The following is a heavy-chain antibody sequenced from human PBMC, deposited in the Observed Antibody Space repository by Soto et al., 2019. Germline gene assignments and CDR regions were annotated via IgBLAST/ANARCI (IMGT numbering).Heavy chain of an antibody. CDR1: GGSISSSYHY. J-gene: IGHJ4*02. Sequence: SETLSLICTVSGGSISSSYHYWGWMRQSPGKGLEWIGNIYYSGRTYYNPSLESRVTISVDTSKNQFSLKLSSVTAADTSVYYCARRGYYDTSGSFDYWGRGTLVTVSS. CDR2: IYYSGRT. CDR3: ARRGYYDTSGSFDY. D-gene: IGHD3-22*01. V-gene: IGHV4-39*01.